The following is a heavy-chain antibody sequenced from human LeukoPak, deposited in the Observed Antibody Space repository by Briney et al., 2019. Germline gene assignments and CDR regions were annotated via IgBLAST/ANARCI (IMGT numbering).Heavy chain of an antibody. CDR1: GFTFDSYR. V-gene: IGHV3-21*01. CDR2: ISSSSSYI. J-gene: IGHJ4*02. Sequence: GGSLRLSCAASGFTFDSYRMNWVRQAPGKGLEWVSSISSSSSYIYYADSVKGRFTISRDNAKNSLYLQMNSLRAEDTAVYYCARDIAGATLNQFYFDYWGQGTLVTVSS. D-gene: IGHD1-26*01. CDR3: ARDIAGATLNQFYFDY.